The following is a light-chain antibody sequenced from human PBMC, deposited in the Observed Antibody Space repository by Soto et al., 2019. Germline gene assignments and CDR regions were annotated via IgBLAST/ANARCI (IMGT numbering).Light chain of an antibody. CDR2: DAS. V-gene: IGKV3-11*01. CDR1: QSVSSY. J-gene: IGKJ1*01. Sequence: EIVLTQSPATLSLSPGERATLSCRASQSVSSYLAWYQQKPGQAPRLLIHDASNRATGIPARFSGRGSGTDFTLTISRLEPEDFAVYYCQQYGSSLWTFGQGTKVDIK. CDR3: QQYGSSLWT.